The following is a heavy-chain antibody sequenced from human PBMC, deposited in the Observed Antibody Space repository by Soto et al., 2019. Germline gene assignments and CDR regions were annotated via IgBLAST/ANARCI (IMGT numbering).Heavy chain of an antibody. CDR2: ITWNGDNI. Sequence: EVQLVESGGGLVQPGRSLRLSCTASGFTFDDYAMHWVRQAPGKGLEWVSGITWNGDNIGYADSVRGRFTISRDNARNSLYLQMNSLRAEDTALYFCGKGLSIAAIDYWGQGTLVTVSS. CDR1: GFTFDDYA. V-gene: IGHV3-9*01. D-gene: IGHD6-13*01. CDR3: GKGLSIAAIDY. J-gene: IGHJ4*02.